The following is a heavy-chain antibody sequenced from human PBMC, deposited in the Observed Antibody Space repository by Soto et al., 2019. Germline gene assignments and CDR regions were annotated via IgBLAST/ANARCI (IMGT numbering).Heavy chain of an antibody. J-gene: IGHJ4*02. CDR3: VRQAGGASTPGDDY. Sequence: QVQLVQSGAEVKKPGASVKVSCKASGYTFVAFDIAWVRQAPGQGLGWVGWGNPDTGDTAYKRKFRGRLSMTRDTSINTVYMELSSLTPDDTAMYFCVRQAGGASTPGDDYWGQGTLVTVSP. CDR1: GYTFVAFD. V-gene: IGHV1-8*01. D-gene: IGHD2-15*01. CDR2: GNPDTGDT.